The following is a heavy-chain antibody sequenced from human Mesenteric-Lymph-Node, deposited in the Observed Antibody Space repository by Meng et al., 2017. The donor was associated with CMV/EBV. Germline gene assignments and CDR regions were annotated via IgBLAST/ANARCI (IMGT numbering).Heavy chain of an antibody. J-gene: IGHJ3*02. D-gene: IGHD5-24*01. Sequence: GGSLRLSCAASGFTFSSYGMSWVRQAPEKGLEWVSAITTGGFTTYYADSVKGRFTISRDNSKNTLYLQMNSLRAEDTAVYYCARLVEMTFDIWGQGTMVTVSS. CDR3: ARLVEMTFDI. CDR1: GFTFSSYG. V-gene: IGHV3-23*01. CDR2: ITTGGFTT.